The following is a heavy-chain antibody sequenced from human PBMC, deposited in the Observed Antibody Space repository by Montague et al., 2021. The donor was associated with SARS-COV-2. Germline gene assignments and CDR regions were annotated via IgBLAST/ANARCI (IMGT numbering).Heavy chain of an antibody. CDR1: GFTVSTFD. CDR2: IFRGGRT. CDR3: TKDWDY. V-gene: IGHV3-23*03. J-gene: IGHJ4*02. Sequence: SLRLSCAASGFTVSTFDMTWVRQAPGKGREWASVIFRGGRTFYAASVKGRLTISRDDSTDTLYLHMKSLRGEDTAIYYCTKDWDYWGQGALVTVSS.